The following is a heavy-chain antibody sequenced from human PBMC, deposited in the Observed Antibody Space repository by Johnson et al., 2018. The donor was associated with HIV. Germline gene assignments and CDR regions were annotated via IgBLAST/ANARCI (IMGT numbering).Heavy chain of an antibody. CDR2: IKSSSDGGAT. V-gene: IGHV3-15*01. J-gene: IGHJ3*02. D-gene: IGHD3-10*01. CDR3: TTDGLWFGDPSFDI. CDR1: GFTFRNAW. Sequence: VQLVESGGGLIKPGGSLRLSCAASGFTFRNAWMSWVRQAPGRGLEWVGRIKSSSDGGATDHAAPVKGRFTISRDDSKNTLYLQMTSLKVEDTAVYYCTTDGLWFGDPSFDIWGQGTVVTVSS.